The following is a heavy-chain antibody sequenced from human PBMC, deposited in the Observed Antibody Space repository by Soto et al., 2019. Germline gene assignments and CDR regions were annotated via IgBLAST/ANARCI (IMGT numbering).Heavy chain of an antibody. CDR2: VSATGGST. D-gene: IGHD2-15*01. CDR1: GFTFSNYA. Sequence: EVQLLESGGGLVQPGGSLRLSFAASGFTFSNYAMRWVRQAPGKGLEWVSAVSATGGSTYYADSVKGRFTISRDNSKNTLYLQMNSLRAEDTAMFYCAKGDCSGGSCWGSDYWGQGTMVTVSS. V-gene: IGHV3-23*01. J-gene: IGHJ4*02. CDR3: AKGDCSGGSCWGSDY.